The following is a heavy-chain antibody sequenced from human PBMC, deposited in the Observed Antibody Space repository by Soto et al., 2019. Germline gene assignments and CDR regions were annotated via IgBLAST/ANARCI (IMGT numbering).Heavy chain of an antibody. J-gene: IGHJ4*02. CDR2: IKQDGSEK. CDR3: ARVELGTRIYPFDY. D-gene: IGHD3-10*01. CDR1: GFTFSSYW. Sequence: GGSLRLSCAASGFTFSSYWMSWVRQAPGKGLEWVANIKQDGSEKYYVDSVKGRFTISRDNAKNSLYLQMNSLRAEDTAVYYCARVELGTRIYPFDYWGQGTLVTVSS. V-gene: IGHV3-7*01.